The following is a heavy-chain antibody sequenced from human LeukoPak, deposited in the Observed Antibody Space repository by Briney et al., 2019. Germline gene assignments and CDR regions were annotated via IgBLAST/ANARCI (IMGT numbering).Heavy chain of an antibody. V-gene: IGHV4-34*01. CDR1: GGSFSGYY. D-gene: IGHD3-3*01. CDR3: ARGTFDGYDFWSGYMDV. Sequence: SETLSLTCAVYGGSFSGYYWSWIRQPPGKGLEWIGEINHSGSTNYNPSLKSRVTISVDTSKNQFSLKLSSVTAADTAVYYCARGTFDGYDFWSGYMDVWGQGTTVTVSS. CDR2: INHSGST. J-gene: IGHJ6*03.